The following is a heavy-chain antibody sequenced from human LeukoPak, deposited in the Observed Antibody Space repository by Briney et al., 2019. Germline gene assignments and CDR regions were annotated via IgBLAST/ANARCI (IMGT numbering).Heavy chain of an antibody. Sequence: GGSLRLSCEASGFTFSSHNMNWVRQAPGKGLEWVSYISSSGSTIYYADSVKGRFTISRDNAKNSLYLQMNSMRAADTAVYYCARSPPLELNYYYGMDVWGQGTTVTVSS. V-gene: IGHV3-48*03. CDR1: GFTFSSHN. D-gene: IGHD1-7*01. J-gene: IGHJ6*02. CDR3: ARSPPLELNYYYGMDV. CDR2: ISSSGSTI.